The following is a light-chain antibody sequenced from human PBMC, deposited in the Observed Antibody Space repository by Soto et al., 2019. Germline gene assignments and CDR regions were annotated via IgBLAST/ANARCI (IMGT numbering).Light chain of an antibody. CDR3: QQTYSTLWT. CDR2: GTS. J-gene: IGKJ1*01. V-gene: IGKV1-39*01. CDR1: QTIGRY. Sequence: DIQMTQSPSSLSASVGDSVTITCRSSQTIGRYLNWFQQKPGKAPELLIYGTSRLQNGVPSRFSGSGSGTEFTLTISSLQPEDFATYYCQQTYSTLWTFGQGTKVE.